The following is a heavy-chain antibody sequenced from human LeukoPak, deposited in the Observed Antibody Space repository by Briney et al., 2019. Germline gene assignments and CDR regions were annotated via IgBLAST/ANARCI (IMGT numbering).Heavy chain of an antibody. J-gene: IGHJ4*02. CDR3: ARVLMVRGVIFDY. CDR2: ISSSSSYT. CDR1: GFTFSDYY. Sequence: GGSLRLSCAASGFTFSDYYMSWIRQAPGKGLEWVSYISSSSSYTNYADSVKGRFTISRDNAKNSLYLQMNSLRAEDTAVYYCARVLMVRGVIFDYWGQGNLVTVSS. D-gene: IGHD3-10*01. V-gene: IGHV3-11*05.